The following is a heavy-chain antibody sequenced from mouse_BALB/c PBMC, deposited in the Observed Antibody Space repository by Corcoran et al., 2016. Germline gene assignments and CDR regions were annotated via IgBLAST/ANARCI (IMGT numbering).Heavy chain of an antibody. CDR2: INPYNYGT. J-gene: IGHJ2*01. Sequence: EVHLQQSGPELVKPGASVKMSYKVSGYTFTSYFMHWVKQKPGQGLEWIGYINPYNYGTKYNEKLKCKATLPSDKSSSTAYMELSSLTSEDSAGYYCARQNWYYLYYWGQGTTLTVSA. V-gene: IGHV1S136*01. CDR3: ARQNWYYLYY. CDR1: GYTFTSYF. D-gene: IGHD4-1*01.